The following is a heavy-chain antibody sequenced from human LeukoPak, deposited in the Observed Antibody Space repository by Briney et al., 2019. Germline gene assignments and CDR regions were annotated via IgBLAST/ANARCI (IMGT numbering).Heavy chain of an antibody. CDR1: GYTFTSYA. D-gene: IGHD4-11*01. V-gene: IGHV1-3*02. J-gene: IGHJ4*02. CDR3: ARDPIPYKSRGLTTVTIRFDY. Sequence: ASVKVSCKASGYTFTSYAMHWVRQAPGQRLEWMGWSNAGNGNTKYSQEFQGRVTMTTDTSTSTAYMELRSLRSDDTAVYYCARDPIPYKSRGLTTVTIRFDYWGQGTLVTVSS. CDR2: SNAGNGNT.